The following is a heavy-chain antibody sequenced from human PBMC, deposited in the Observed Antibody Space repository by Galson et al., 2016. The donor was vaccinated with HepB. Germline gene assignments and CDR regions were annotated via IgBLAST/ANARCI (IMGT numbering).Heavy chain of an antibody. V-gene: IGHV3-48*02. D-gene: IGHD1-1*01. CDR1: GFTFSTYS. J-gene: IGHJ6*02. CDR3: ARGEIGTLPYYYFGMDV. Sequence: SLRLSCAASGFTFSTYSMTWVRQAPGKGLEWISYISSSSSDSFYADSVKGRFTISRDNAKNSLYLKMSSLTDDDPAVYYCARGEIGTLPYYYFGMDVWGQGTTVTVSS. CDR2: ISSSSSDS.